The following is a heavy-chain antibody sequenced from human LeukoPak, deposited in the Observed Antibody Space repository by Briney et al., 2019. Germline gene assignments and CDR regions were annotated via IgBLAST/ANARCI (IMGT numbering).Heavy chain of an antibody. D-gene: IGHD4-23*01. CDR2: ISNSGGST. J-gene: IGHJ4*02. V-gene: IGHV3-23*01. Sequence: PGGSLRLSCAASGFTFSTYGMSWVRQAPGKGLEWVSAISNSGGSTNYADSVKGRFTISRDNSKNTLYLQMNSLRAEDTAVYYCAKDTADYGGNSDYWGQGTLVTVSS. CDR3: AKDTADYGGNSDY. CDR1: GFTFSTYG.